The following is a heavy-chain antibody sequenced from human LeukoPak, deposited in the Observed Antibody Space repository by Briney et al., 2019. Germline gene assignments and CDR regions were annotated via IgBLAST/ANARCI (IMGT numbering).Heavy chain of an antibody. CDR3: IADLANCCYGMAV. Sequence: GGSLRLSCAGSGFTFSHAWMNWVRQAPGKGLEWVGRIKSERHGGTRDYAAPVQGRFTISRDDSINTVYLQMNSLKTEDTAVYYCIADLANCCYGMAVWGQGTTVTVSS. CDR1: GFTFSHAW. J-gene: IGHJ6*02. V-gene: IGHV3-15*01. D-gene: IGHD2-2*01. CDR2: IKSERHGGTR.